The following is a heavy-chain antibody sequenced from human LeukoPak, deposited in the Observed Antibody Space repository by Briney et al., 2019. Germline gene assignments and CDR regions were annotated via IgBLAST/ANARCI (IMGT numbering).Heavy chain of an antibody. CDR2: ISYIGNT. CDR3: AGVDLNMVRGVQD. CDR1: GGSINSGGYY. D-gene: IGHD3-10*01. V-gene: IGHV4-31*03. J-gene: IGHJ4*02. Sequence: SETLSLTCTVSGGSINSGGYYWSWIRQHPGKGLEWIGYISYIGNTYYNPSLKSRLTISVDTSKNQLSLKLSSVTAADTAVYYCAGVDLNMVRGVQDWGQGTLVAVSS.